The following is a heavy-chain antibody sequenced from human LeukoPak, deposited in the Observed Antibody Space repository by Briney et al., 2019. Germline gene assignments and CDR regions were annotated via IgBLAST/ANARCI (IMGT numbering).Heavy chain of an antibody. D-gene: IGHD6-13*01. CDR1: GFTFDDYA. Sequence: GGSLRHSCAASGFTFDDYAMHWVRQAPGKGLEWVSGISWNSGSIGYADSVKGRFTISRDNAKNSLYLQMNSLRAEDMALYYCAKDSKKWGSSWSFGYWGQGTLVTVSS. J-gene: IGHJ4*02. CDR3: AKDSKKWGSSWSFGY. CDR2: ISWNSGSI. V-gene: IGHV3-9*03.